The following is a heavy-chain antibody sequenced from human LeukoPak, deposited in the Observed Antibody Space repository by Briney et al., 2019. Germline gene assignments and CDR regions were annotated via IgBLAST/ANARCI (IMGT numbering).Heavy chain of an antibody. D-gene: IGHD3-10*01. CDR3: AKDPEVRGVINYWYFDL. CDR2: ISGSGGST. Sequence: GGSLRLSCAASGFTFSSYAMSWVRQAPGKGLEWVSAISGSGGSTYYADSVKGRFTISRDNSKNTLYLQMNSLRAEDTAVYYCAKDPEVRGVINYWYFDLWGRGTLVTVSS. J-gene: IGHJ2*01. V-gene: IGHV3-23*01. CDR1: GFTFSSYA.